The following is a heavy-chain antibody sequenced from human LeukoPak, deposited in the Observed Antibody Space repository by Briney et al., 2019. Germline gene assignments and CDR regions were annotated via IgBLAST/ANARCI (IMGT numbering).Heavy chain of an antibody. Sequence: SETLSLSCSVSGGSVSHHYWSWIRHFPGKGLEWIGYIQTNGNTDYNPSVGGRVSISVDTSKNQFSLSLTSVTAADTAVYYCARQGYWNFLDPWGQGTLVIVSS. J-gene: IGHJ5*02. CDR1: GGSVSHHY. CDR2: IQTNGNT. V-gene: IGHV4-4*09. CDR3: ARQGYWNFLDP. D-gene: IGHD1-7*01.